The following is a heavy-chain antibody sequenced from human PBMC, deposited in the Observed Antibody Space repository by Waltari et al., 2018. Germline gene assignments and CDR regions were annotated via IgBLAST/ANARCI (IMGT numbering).Heavy chain of an antibody. CDR3: VTYPVIGGYWCMDV. CDR2: IKEDGGHD. Sequence: EVHLVESGGGLVQPGGSLRLSCATSGFNFNTYRMSWARQAPGKGLEWVANIKEDGGHDHYVDSVKGRFTVSRDNAKSSVYLHMSSLRAEDTAVYYCVTYPVIGGYWCMDVWGKGTTVTVSS. J-gene: IGHJ6*03. V-gene: IGHV3-7*01. D-gene: IGHD2-15*01. CDR1: GFNFNTYR.